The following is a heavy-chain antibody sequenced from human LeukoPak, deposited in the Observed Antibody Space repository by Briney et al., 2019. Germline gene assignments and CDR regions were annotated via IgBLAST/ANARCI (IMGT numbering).Heavy chain of an antibody. V-gene: IGHV3-66*01. CDR2: IYSGGST. CDR1: GFTVSSKY. D-gene: IGHD5-18*01. Sequence: GGSLRLSCAASGFTVSSKYMSRVRQAPGKGLEWVSVIYSGGSTYYADSVKGRFTITRDNSKNPLYLQMNSLRAEDTAVYYCARDIYPWIQLGYWGQGTLVTVSS. J-gene: IGHJ4*02. CDR3: ARDIYPWIQLGY.